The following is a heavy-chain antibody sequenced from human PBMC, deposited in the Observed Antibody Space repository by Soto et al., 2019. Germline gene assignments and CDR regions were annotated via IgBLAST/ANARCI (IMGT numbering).Heavy chain of an antibody. CDR1: GYTFTSYG. V-gene: IGHV1-18*01. J-gene: IGHJ5*02. Sequence: ASVKASWKASGYTFTSYGISWVRQAPGQGLEWMGWISAYDGNTNYAQKLQGRVTMTTXTXXSXXXIXLXXLRXDXTAVYYCASDSIVRATGWSDPWGQG. CDR2: ISAYDGNT. CDR3: ASDSIVRATGWSDP. D-gene: IGHD1-26*01.